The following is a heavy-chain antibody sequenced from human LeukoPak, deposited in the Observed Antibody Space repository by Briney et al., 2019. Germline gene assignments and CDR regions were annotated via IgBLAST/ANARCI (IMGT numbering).Heavy chain of an antibody. CDR3: TTAPGRGSGWYGDYFDY. D-gene: IGHD6-19*01. CDR1: GFTFSDYY. V-gene: IGHV3-11*01. J-gene: IGHJ4*02. CDR2: ISSSGSTI. Sequence: PVGSLRLSCAASGFTFSDYYMSWIRQAPGKGLEWVSYISSSGSTIYYADSVKGRFTISRDNAKNSLYLQMNSLRAEDTAVYYCTTAPGRGSGWYGDYFDYWGQGTLVTVSS.